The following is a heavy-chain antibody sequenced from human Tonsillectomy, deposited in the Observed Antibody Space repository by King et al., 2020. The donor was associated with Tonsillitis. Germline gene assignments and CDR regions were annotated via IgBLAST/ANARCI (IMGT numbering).Heavy chain of an antibody. J-gene: IGHJ4*02. CDR1: EFTFSRYW. CDR3: AIDLNAYCSGGSCYSAHYFDY. CDR2: IKQDASEK. V-gene: IGHV3-7*01. Sequence: VQLVESGGGLVQPGGSLRLSCVASEFTFSRYWMSWVRQAPGKGLEWVANIKQDASEKYYVDSVKGRFTISRDNAKNSLYLQMNSLRAEDTALYYCAIDLNAYCSGGSCYSAHYFDYWGQGTLVTVSS. D-gene: IGHD2-15*01.